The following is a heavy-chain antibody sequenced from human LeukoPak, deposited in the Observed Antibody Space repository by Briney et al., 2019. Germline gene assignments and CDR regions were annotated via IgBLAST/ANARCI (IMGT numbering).Heavy chain of an antibody. Sequence: PGGSLRLSCAASGFTFSSYEMIWVRQAPGKGLEWLSYIGSSGSTKYYADSVKGRFTISRDNAENSLYLQMNSLRAEDTAVYYCARRPDCSGSDCYGMDVWGQGTAVTVSS. J-gene: IGHJ6*02. V-gene: IGHV3-48*03. D-gene: IGHD2-15*01. CDR3: ARRPDCSGSDCYGMDV. CDR1: GFTFSSYE. CDR2: IGSSGSTK.